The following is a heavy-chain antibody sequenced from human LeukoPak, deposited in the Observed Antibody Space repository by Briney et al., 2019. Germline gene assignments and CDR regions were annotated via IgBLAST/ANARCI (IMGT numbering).Heavy chain of an antibody. CDR2: INHSGST. J-gene: IGHJ6*03. Sequence: PSETLSLTCAVYGGSFSGYYWSWIRQPPGKGLEWIGEINHSGSTNYNPSLKSRVTISVDTSKNQFSLKLSSVTAADTAVYYCARLFALRGSGSYYYYYYYMDVWGKGTTVTVSS. D-gene: IGHD3-10*01. CDR3: ARLFALRGSGSYYYYYYYMDV. CDR1: GGSFSGYY. V-gene: IGHV4-34*01.